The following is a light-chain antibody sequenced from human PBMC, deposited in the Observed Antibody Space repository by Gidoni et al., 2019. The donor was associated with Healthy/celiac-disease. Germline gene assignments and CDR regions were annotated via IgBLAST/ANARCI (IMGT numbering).Light chain of an antibody. V-gene: IGKV1-39*01. Sequence: DIQITQTPSSLSASVGDRVTITCRASKSISSYLNWYQQKPGKAPKLLIYAASSLQSGVPSRFSGSGSGTEFTLTISSLQPEDFATYYCQQSYSTLLTFGGGTKVEIK. J-gene: IGKJ4*01. CDR1: KSISSY. CDR2: AAS. CDR3: QQSYSTLLT.